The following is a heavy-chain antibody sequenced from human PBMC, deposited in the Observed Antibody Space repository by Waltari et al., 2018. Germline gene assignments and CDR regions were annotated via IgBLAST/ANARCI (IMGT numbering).Heavy chain of an antibody. CDR2: ISGSGGST. Sequence: EVQLLESGGGLVQPGGSLRLSCAASGFTFSSYAMSWVRQAPGKGLEWVSAISGSGGSTYYADSVKGRFTISRDNAKNSLYLQMNSLRAEDTAVYYCARDASTSSGYKIYWGQGTLVTVSS. V-gene: IGHV3-23*01. D-gene: IGHD3-22*01. CDR1: GFTFSSYA. J-gene: IGHJ4*02. CDR3: ARDASTSSGYKIY.